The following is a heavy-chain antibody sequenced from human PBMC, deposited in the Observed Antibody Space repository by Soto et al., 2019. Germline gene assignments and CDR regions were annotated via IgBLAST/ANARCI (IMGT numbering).Heavy chain of an antibody. Sequence: PGGSLRLSCAASGFTFSSYGMHWVRQAPGKGLEWVAVIWYDGSNKYYADSVKGRFTISRDNSKNTLYLQMNSLRAEDTAVYYCARDRYSSAWYELDYWGQGTRVTVAS. CDR1: GFTFSSYG. D-gene: IGHD6-19*01. CDR3: ARDRYSSAWYELDY. CDR2: IWYDGSNK. V-gene: IGHV3-33*01. J-gene: IGHJ4*02.